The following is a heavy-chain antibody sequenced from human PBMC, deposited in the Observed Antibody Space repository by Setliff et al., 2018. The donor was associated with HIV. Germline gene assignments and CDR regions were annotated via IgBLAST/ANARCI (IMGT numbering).Heavy chain of an antibody. CDR1: GYSISSGSY. D-gene: IGHD6-19*01. V-gene: IGHV4-38-2*02. CDR2: IYHSGST. Sequence: PSETLSLTCTVSGYSISSGSYWGWIRQPPGKGLEWIASIYHSGSTYYNPSLKSRVTISVDTSKNQFSLKLSSVTAADTAVYYRASMERGSGFSNRNYFDYWGQGTLVTVSS. J-gene: IGHJ4*02. CDR3: ASMERGSGFSNRNYFDY.